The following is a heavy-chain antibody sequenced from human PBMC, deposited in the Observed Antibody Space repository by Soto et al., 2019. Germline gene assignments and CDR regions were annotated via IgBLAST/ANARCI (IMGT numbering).Heavy chain of an antibody. CDR1: GFTFSSYA. V-gene: IGHV3-23*01. Sequence: EVQLLESGGGLVQPGGSLRLSCEASGFTFSSYAMSWVRQAPGKGLEWVSAISGSGGSTYYADSVKGRFTISRDNSKNTLYLQMNSLRAEDTAVYYCAKDHIPRYYYDSSGYYYYDYWGQGTLVTVSS. CDR3: AKDHIPRYYYDSSGYYYYDY. J-gene: IGHJ4*02. D-gene: IGHD3-22*01. CDR2: ISGSGGST.